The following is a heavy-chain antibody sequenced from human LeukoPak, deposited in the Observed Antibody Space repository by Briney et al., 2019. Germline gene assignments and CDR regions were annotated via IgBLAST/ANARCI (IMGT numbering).Heavy chain of an antibody. V-gene: IGHV3-30*18. CDR3: AKDRYYESSGFYYGLDY. Sequence: PGGSLRLSCAASGFTFSNHGMHWVRQAPGKGLEWVAVISFDGSIKYYADSVKGRTTISRDNSENTVSLQMNSLRAEDTAVYYCAKDRYYESSGFYYGLDYWGQGTLIAVSS. J-gene: IGHJ4*02. D-gene: IGHD3-22*01. CDR1: GFTFSNHG. CDR2: ISFDGSIK.